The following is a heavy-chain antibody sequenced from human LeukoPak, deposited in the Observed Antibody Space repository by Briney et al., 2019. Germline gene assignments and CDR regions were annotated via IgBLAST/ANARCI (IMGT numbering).Heavy chain of an antibody. CDR2: IKQDGSEK. V-gene: IGHV3-7*01. CDR3: ARMTGYYIAEYFQH. D-gene: IGHD3-9*01. Sequence: GGSLRLSCAASGFTFSSYWMSWVRQAPGKGLEWVANIKQDGSEKYYVDSVKGRFTISRDNAKNSLYLQMNSLRAEDTAVYYCARMTGYYIAEYFQHWGQGTLVTVSS. CDR1: GFTFSSYW. J-gene: IGHJ1*01.